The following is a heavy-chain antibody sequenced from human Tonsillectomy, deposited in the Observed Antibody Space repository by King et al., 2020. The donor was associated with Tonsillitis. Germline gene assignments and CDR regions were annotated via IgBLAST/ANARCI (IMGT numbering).Heavy chain of an antibody. CDR3: ARMGDSSSWYGGYFDY. J-gene: IGHJ4*02. CDR2: ISGRSDTI. CDR1: GFTFSSYE. V-gene: IGHV3-48*03. Sequence: VQLVESGGGLVQPGGSLRLSCAASGFTFSSYELNRVRQAPGKGLEWLSYISGRSDTIYYADSVKGRFTISRDNAKNSLYLQMNSLRAEDTAVYYCARMGDSSSWYGGYFDYWGQGILVTVSS. D-gene: IGHD6-13*01.